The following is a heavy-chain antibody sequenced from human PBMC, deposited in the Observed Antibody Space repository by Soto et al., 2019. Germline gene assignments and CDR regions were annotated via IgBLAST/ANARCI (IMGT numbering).Heavy chain of an antibody. CDR3: IKDISPGGLDY. D-gene: IGHD3-16*01. J-gene: IGHJ4*02. Sequence: EAQLVESGGGLVQPGTSLRLSCTASGSTLHDYAMHWVRQAPGKGLECVSGIYWDSNRIDYADSVKGRFTISRDNAKKSLYLQMNGLRAEDTALYYCIKDISPGGLDYWGQGTLVIVSS. CDR2: IYWDSNRI. CDR1: GSTLHDYA. V-gene: IGHV3-9*01.